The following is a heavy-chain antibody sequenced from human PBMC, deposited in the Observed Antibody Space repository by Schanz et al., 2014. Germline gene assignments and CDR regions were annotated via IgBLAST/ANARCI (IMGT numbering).Heavy chain of an antibody. CDR3: ARVQDDILTGSECYYGMDV. D-gene: IGHD3-9*01. CDR2: IRTSNGNT. CDR1: GYTFTDYG. Sequence: QVQVVQSGAEVKKPGASVKVSCKASGYTFTDYGVIWVRQAPGQGLEWMGWIRTSNGNTNYIQKLQDRVTMTTDTSTSAAYMELRSLRSDDTAVYYWARVQDDILTGSECYYGMDVWGQGTTVTVSS. V-gene: IGHV1-18*01. J-gene: IGHJ6*02.